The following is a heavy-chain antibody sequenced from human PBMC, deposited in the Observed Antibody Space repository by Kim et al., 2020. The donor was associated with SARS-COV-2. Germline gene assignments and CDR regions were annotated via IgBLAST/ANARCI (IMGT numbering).Heavy chain of an antibody. D-gene: IGHD6-13*01. CDR3: ARAIAAGGAFDI. CDR2: IYYSGST. J-gene: IGHJ3*02. V-gene: IGHV4-61*01. Sequence: SETLSLTCTVSGGSVSSGSYYWSWIRQPPGKGLEWIGYIYYSGSTNYNPSLKSRVTISVDTSKNQFSLKLSSVTAADTAVYYCARAIAAGGAFDIWGQGT. CDR1: GGSVSSGSYY.